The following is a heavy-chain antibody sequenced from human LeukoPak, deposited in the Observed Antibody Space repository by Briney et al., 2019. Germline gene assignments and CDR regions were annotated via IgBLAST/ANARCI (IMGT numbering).Heavy chain of an antibody. D-gene: IGHD2/OR15-2a*01. CDR2: INHSGIT. Sequence: SETLSLTCSVSGASFSDYYWSWVRQSPGKGLEWIGEINHSGITHYNPSLKSRVTMSADPSKIQFSLNLTSLTAADSAVYYCAKLSPRSGWGQGTLVTVSS. CDR1: GASFSDYY. J-gene: IGHJ4*02. CDR3: AKLSPRSG. V-gene: IGHV4-34*01.